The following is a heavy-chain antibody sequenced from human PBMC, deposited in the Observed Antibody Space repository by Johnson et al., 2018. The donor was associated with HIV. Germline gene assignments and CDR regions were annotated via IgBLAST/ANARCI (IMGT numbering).Heavy chain of an antibody. D-gene: IGHD3-10*01. V-gene: IGHV3-20*04. CDR3: ARDFVAFGEFTAFDI. J-gene: IGHJ3*02. Sequence: VQLVESGGGLVKPGGSLRLSCAASGFTFSNAWMSWVRQAPGKGLEWVSGIDWNGGSTSYAEPVRGRVTISRDNAKNPLYLQMNSLRAEDTALYYCARDFVAFGEFTAFDIWGQVTMFAVSS. CDR1: GFTFSNAW. CDR2: IDWNGGST.